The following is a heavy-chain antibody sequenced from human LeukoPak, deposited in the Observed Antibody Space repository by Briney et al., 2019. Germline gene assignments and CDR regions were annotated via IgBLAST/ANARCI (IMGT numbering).Heavy chain of an antibody. CDR2: ISGSGGST. CDR1: GFTFSSYA. Sequence: GSLRLSRAASGFTFSSYAMSWVRQAPGKGLEWVSAISGSGGSTYYADSVKGRFTISRDNSKNTLYLQMNSLRAEDTAVYYCANPDSSGYYYNYWGQGTLVTVSS. V-gene: IGHV3-23*01. CDR3: ANPDSSGYYYNY. D-gene: IGHD3-22*01. J-gene: IGHJ4*02.